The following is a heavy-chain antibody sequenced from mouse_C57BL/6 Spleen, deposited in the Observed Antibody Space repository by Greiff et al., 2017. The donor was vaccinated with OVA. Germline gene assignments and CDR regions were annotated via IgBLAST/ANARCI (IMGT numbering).Heavy chain of an antibody. J-gene: IGHJ2*01. CDR3: ARDSSGRYFDY. D-gene: IGHD3-2*02. Sequence: EVQLVESGPGLVKPSQSLSLTCSVTGYSITSGYYWNWIRQFPGNKLEWMGYISYDGSNNYNPSLKNRISITRDTSKNQFFLKLNSVTTEDTATYYCARDSSGRYFDYWGQGTTLTVSS. CDR1: GYSITSGYY. V-gene: IGHV3-6*01. CDR2: ISYDGSN.